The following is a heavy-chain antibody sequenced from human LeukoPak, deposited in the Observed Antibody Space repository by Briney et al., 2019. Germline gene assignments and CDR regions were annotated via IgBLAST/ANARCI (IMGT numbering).Heavy chain of an antibody. CDR1: GVTFSNAW. D-gene: IGHD3-10*01. Sequence: GGSLRLSCEVSGVTFSNAWMNWVRQARGKGLLWVSRINSAGSSTIYADSVKGRFTRSRDNAKNTLYLQMNSLRVEDTAVYYCARVPDGSVNYWGQGALVTVSS. CDR3: ARVPDGSVNY. CDR2: INSAGSST. J-gene: IGHJ4*02. V-gene: IGHV3-74*01.